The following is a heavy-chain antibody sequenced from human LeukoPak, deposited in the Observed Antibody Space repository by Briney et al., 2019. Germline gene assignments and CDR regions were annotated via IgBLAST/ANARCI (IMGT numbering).Heavy chain of an antibody. CDR2: ISWSGGST. CDR3: AKDVGDIVVVVAATPVLFSYWFDP. Sequence: GGSLRLSCAASGFTFSSYAMSWVRQAPGKGLEWVSAISWSGGSTYYADSVKGRFTISRDNSKNTLYLQMNSLRAEDTAVYYCAKDVGDIVVVVAATPVLFSYWFDPWGQGTLVPVSS. CDR1: GFTFSSYA. D-gene: IGHD2-15*01. J-gene: IGHJ5*02. V-gene: IGHV3-23*01.